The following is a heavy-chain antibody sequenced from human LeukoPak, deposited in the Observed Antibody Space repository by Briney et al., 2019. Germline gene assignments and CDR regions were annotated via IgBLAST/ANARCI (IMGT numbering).Heavy chain of an antibody. D-gene: IGHD4-17*01. CDR1: GFTFSNHA. CDR2: ISGGGGRT. J-gene: IGHJ4*02. Sequence: GESLKLSCSASGFTFSNHAMTWVRQAPGKGRECVRVISGGGGRTYYADSVKGHFTISRDNSKKTVYLQMNSLRVEDAAVYYCAKGQSDYGTGFDCWGQGTLVTVS. CDR3: AKGQSDYGTGFDC. V-gene: IGHV3-23*01.